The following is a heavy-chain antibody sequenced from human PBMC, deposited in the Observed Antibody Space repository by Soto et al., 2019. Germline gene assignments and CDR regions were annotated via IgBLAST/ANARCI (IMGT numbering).Heavy chain of an antibody. CDR3: ARGGGSFDY. V-gene: IGHV3-48*02. J-gene: IGHJ4*02. D-gene: IGHD3-10*01. CDR1: GFTFSSYV. CDR2: ISISSSTR. Sequence: EVQLVESGGGLVQPGGSLRLSCAASGFTFSSYVINWVRQAPGKGLEWVSYISISSSTRYYADSVRGRFTISRDNAKTSLYLQMNSLRDEDTAVYYCARGGGSFDYWGQGTLVTVSS.